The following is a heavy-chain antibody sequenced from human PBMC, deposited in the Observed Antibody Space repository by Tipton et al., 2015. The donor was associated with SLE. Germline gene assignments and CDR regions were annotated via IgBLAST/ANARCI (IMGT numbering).Heavy chain of an antibody. Sequence: TLSLTCTVSGGSFSSVGYYWSWIRLQPGKGLEWIVYIYYIGSGSTSYNPSLKSRLTISVDTSKNQFSLKLSSVTAADTAVYYCARDRSRGYGSFDDWGQGPLVTVSS. V-gene: IGHV4-31*03. CDR1: GGSFSSVGYY. D-gene: IGHD5-12*01. CDR3: ARDRSRGYGSFDD. CDR2: IYYIGSGST. J-gene: IGHJ4*02.